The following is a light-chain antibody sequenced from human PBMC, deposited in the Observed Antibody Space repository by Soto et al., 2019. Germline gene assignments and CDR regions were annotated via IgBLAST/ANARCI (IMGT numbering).Light chain of an antibody. V-gene: IGLV2-14*01. J-gene: IGLJ1*01. Sequence: QSALTQPASVSGSPGQSITISCTGTSSDVGNYKYVSWYQQHPGKAPKLIIYEVSNRPSGVSDRFSGSKSGNTASLTISGLQDEDETDYYCLSYTSSGTYVFGTGTKLTVL. CDR3: LSYTSSGTYV. CDR1: SSDVGNYKY. CDR2: EVS.